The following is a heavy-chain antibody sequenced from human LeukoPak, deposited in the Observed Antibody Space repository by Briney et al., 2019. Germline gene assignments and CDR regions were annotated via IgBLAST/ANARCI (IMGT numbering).Heavy chain of an antibody. CDR1: GFTFSSYW. D-gene: IGHD3-10*01. CDR3: AKDLFYGSGSYLFDY. Sequence: PGGSLRLSCAASGFTFSSYWMSWVRQAPGKGLEWVAVISYDGSNKYHADSVKGRLSISRENSKNTLYLQMNSLRAEDTAVYYCAKDLFYGSGSYLFDYWGQGTLVTVSS. V-gene: IGHV3-30*18. J-gene: IGHJ4*01. CDR2: ISYDGSNK.